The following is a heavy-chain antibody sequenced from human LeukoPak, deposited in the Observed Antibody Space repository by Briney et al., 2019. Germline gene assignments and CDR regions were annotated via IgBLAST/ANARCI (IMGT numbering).Heavy chain of an antibody. J-gene: IGHJ4*02. CDR3: ARGLQWGFDW. CDR2: ITGGSTPI. D-gene: IGHD6-19*01. Sequence: GGSLRLSCEASGLNFNIYSMNWVRQAPGKGLEWVSYITGGSTPIYYGDSVKGRFTISGDNAKNSLYLQMNSLRVEDTAVYYCARGLQWGFDWWGQGTLVTVSS. CDR1: GLNFNIYS. V-gene: IGHV3-48*01.